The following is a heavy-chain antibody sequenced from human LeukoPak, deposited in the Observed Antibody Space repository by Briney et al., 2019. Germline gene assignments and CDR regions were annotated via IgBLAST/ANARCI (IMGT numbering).Heavy chain of an antibody. CDR2: ISSSGSTI. Sequence: GGSLRLSCAASGFTFSDYYMSWIRQAPGKGLEWVSYISSSGSTIYYADSVKGRFTISRDNAKNSLYLQMNSLRAEVTAVYYCARGGSSSRYEYYYYYYYMDVWGKGTTVTVSS. CDR3: ARGGSSSRYEYYYYYYYMDV. CDR1: GFTFSDYY. J-gene: IGHJ6*03. V-gene: IGHV3-11*01. D-gene: IGHD6-6*01.